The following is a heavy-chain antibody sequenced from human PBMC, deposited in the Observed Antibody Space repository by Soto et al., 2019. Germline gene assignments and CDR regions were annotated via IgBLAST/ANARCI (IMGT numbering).Heavy chain of an antibody. CDR2: ISPSSGHI. CDR3: SGCSGGACHKNYGMDV. Sequence: EVHLVESGGGLVKPGGSLRLSCAVSGFTFSSCTMNWVRQAPGQGLEWVSSISPSSGHIYYADSVKGRFTISRDNAKNSLFLQMNSLRGEDSSVYYCSGCSGGACHKNYGMDVWGDGTNVTV. V-gene: IGHV3-21*06. CDR1: GFTFSSCT. J-gene: IGHJ6*02. D-gene: IGHD2-15*01.